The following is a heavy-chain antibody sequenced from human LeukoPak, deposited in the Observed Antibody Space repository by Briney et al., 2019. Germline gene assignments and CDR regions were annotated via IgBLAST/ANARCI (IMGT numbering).Heavy chain of an antibody. CDR1: GFTFGDYA. J-gene: IGHJ4*02. CDR2: IRTKVYGGTT. Sequence: PGGSLRLSCAASGFTFGDYAMSWVRQAPGQGLEWVGFIRTKVYGGTTEYAASVKGRFTISRDDSKSIAYLQMNSLKTEDTAVYYCTRGIGYCSGGSCYYDYWGQGTLVTVSS. D-gene: IGHD2-15*01. CDR3: TRGIGYCSGGSCYYDY. V-gene: IGHV3-49*04.